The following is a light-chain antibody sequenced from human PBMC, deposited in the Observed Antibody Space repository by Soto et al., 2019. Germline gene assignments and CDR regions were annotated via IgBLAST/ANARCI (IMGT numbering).Light chain of an antibody. J-gene: IGKJ4*01. Sequence: DIQLTQSPSFLSASVGDRVTITCRASQGISSYVAWYQQKPGKALKLLIYAASTLQSGVPSRFSGSGSGTEFTLTISSLQPEDFATYYCQQLNSYPLTFGGGTKVEIK. CDR3: QQLNSYPLT. CDR2: AAS. V-gene: IGKV1-9*01. CDR1: QGISSY.